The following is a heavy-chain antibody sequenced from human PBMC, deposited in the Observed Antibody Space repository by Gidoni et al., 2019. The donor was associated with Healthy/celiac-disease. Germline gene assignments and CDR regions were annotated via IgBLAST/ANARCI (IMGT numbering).Heavy chain of an antibody. CDR3: ARVEQQLSSLDY. CDR1: GFPFSSYA. D-gene: IGHD6-13*01. V-gene: IGHV3-30-3*01. J-gene: IGHJ4*02. Sequence: RLLESGGGVVHPGSSLRLSFPASGFPFSSYAMHWVRQAPGKGLEWVAVISYDGSNKYYADSVKGRFTISRDNSKNTLYLQMNSLRAEDTAVYYCARVEQQLSSLDYWGQGTLVTVSS. CDR2: ISYDGSNK.